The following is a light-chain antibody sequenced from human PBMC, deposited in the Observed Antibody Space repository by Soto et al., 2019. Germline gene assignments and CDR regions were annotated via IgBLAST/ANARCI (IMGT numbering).Light chain of an antibody. CDR2: GAS. CDR3: LQSYRTPLT. J-gene: IGKJ4*01. V-gene: IGKV1-6*01. Sequence: AIQMTQSPSSLSASVGDRVTITCRASQDISDDVGWYQQTPGKAPKLLISGASRLQSGVPSRFSGSGSGAAFTLTITSLRPEDSATYYCLQSYRTPLTFGGGTKVDIK. CDR1: QDISDD.